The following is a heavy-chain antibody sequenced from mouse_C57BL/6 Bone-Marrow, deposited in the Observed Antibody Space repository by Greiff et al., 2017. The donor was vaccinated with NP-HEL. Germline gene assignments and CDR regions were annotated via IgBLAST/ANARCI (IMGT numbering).Heavy chain of an antibody. V-gene: IGHV1-26*01. CDR3: ARSTYYDYDGAMDY. J-gene: IGHJ4*01. CDR2: INPNNGGT. Sequence: EVQLQQSGPELVKPGDSVKLSCKASGYTFTDYYVNWVKQSHGKSLEWIGDINPNNGGTSYNQKFKGKATLTVDKSSSTAYMELRSLTSEDAAVYYCARSTYYDYDGAMDYWGQGTSVTVSS. CDR1: GYTFTDYY. D-gene: IGHD2-4*01.